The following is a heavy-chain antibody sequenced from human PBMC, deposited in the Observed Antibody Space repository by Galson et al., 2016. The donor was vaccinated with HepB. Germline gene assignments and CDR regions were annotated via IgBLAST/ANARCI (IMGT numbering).Heavy chain of an antibody. D-gene: IGHD6-13*01. V-gene: IGHV3-7*03. CDR2: INQDGSQK. CDR3: STWARSNWYDY. CDR1: GFIFSNQW. J-gene: IGHJ4*02. Sequence: SLRLSCAASGFIFSNQWLGWVRQAPGKGLEWVGNINQDGSQKVYADSLRGRFSIFRDNAKNSIYLQMNSLRADDTAGYFCSTWARSNWYDYWGPGTLVTVTS.